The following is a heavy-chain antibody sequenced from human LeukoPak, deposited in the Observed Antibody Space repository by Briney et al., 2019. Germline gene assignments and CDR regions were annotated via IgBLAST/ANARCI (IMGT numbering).Heavy chain of an antibody. J-gene: IGHJ4*02. CDR1: GGSFSGYY. D-gene: IGHD6-19*01. CDR3: ATSGWWYYFDY. CDR2: INHSGST. V-gene: IGHV4-34*01. Sequence: SETLSLTCAVYGGSFSGYYWSWIRQPPGKGLEWIGEINHSGSTNYNPSLKSRVTISVDTSKNQFSLKLSSVTAADTAVYYCATSGWWYYFDYWGQGTLVTVSS.